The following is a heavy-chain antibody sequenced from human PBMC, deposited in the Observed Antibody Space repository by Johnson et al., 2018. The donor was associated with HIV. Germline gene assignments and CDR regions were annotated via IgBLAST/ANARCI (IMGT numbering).Heavy chain of an antibody. Sequence: VQLVECGGGLVKPGGSLRLSCAASGFIFSGSAMHWVRQTSGKGLEWVGRIRSKTNSHATAYAASLKGRFTISRDDSKNTAYLQMNSLKTEDTAVYYCTRRYSISSRGYDIWGQGTLVTVSS. D-gene: IGHD6-6*01. CDR3: TRRYSISSRGYDI. CDR1: GFIFSGSA. CDR2: IRSKTNSHAT. J-gene: IGHJ3*02. V-gene: IGHV3-73*01.